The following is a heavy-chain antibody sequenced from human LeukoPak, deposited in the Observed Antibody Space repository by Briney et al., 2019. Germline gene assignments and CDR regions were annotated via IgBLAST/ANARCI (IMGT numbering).Heavy chain of an antibody. CDR1: GFVFSNNW. V-gene: IGHV3-74*01. D-gene: IGHD3-16*01. CDR3: GKDLSWGSTDY. Sequence: GGSLRLSCAASGFVFSNNWMYWVRHAPGRGLVWVSRINSDGRSIGYADFVKGRFTISRDNAKNTLFLQMNSLTVEDTAIYYCGKDLSWGSTDYWGQGTLVTVSS. J-gene: IGHJ4*02. CDR2: INSDGRSI.